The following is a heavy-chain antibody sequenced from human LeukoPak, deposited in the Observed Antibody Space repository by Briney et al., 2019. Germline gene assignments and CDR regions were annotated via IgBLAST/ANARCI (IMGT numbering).Heavy chain of an antibody. CDR3: ARGYYDSSGYFRFVDY. CDR2: INTDGSST. J-gene: IGHJ4*02. V-gene: IGHV3-74*01. D-gene: IGHD3-22*01. CDR1: GFTFSSYW. Sequence: PWGSLRLSCAASGFTFSSYWMHWVRQAPGKGLVWVSRINTDGSSTSYADSVKGRFTISRDNAKNTLYLQMNSLRAEDTAVYYCARGYYDSSGYFRFVDYWGQGTLVTVSS.